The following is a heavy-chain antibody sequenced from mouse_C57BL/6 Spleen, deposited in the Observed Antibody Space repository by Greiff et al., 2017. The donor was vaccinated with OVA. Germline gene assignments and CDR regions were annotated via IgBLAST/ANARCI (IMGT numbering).Heavy chain of an antibody. V-gene: IGHV1-53*01. Sequence: VQLQQPGTELVKPGASVKLSCKASGYTFTSYWMHWVKQRPGQGLEWIGNINPSNGGTNYNEKFKSKATLTVDKSSSTAYMQLSSLTSEDSAVNYGARGYYSNSAGFAYWGQGTLVTVSA. D-gene: IGHD2-5*01. CDR1: GYTFTSYW. CDR2: INPSNGGT. J-gene: IGHJ3*01. CDR3: ARGYYSNSAGFAY.